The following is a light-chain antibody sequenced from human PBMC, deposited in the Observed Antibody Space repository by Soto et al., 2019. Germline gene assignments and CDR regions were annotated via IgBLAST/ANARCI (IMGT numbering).Light chain of an antibody. Sequence: AIRMTQSPSSLSASTGDRVTITCRANQGISSYFAWYQQKPGKAPKLLIYAASTLQSGVPSRFSGSGSGTDFTLTISCLQSEDFATYYCQQYYSSPFTFGPGTKVDIK. CDR1: QGISSY. V-gene: IGKV1-8*01. J-gene: IGKJ3*01. CDR2: AAS. CDR3: QQYYSSPFT.